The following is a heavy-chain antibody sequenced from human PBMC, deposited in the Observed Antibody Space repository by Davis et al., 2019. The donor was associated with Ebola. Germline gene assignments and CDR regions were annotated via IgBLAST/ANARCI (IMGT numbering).Heavy chain of an antibody. Sequence: SVKVSCKASGGTFSSYAISWVRQAPGQGLEWMGGIIPILGIANYAQKFQGRVTITADKSTSTAYMELSSLRSEDTAVYYCAREGGVVVPSLGFDPWGQGTLVTVSS. V-gene: IGHV1-69*10. CDR2: IIPILGIA. CDR1: GGTFSSYA. CDR3: AREGGVVVPSLGFDP. J-gene: IGHJ5*02. D-gene: IGHD2-2*01.